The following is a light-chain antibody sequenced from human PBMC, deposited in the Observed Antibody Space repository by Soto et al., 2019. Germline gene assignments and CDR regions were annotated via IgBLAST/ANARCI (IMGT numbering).Light chain of an antibody. CDR3: QQYYSYPVS. CDR1: QGISSY. Sequence: AIRMTQSPSSLSASTGDRVTITCRASQGISSYVAWYQQKPGKAPKLLLYAASTLQSGVPSRFSGSGSGTDFTLTISCLQSEDFAAHYCQQYYSYPVSFRQGTKLEIK. J-gene: IGKJ2*01. V-gene: IGKV1-8*01. CDR2: AAS.